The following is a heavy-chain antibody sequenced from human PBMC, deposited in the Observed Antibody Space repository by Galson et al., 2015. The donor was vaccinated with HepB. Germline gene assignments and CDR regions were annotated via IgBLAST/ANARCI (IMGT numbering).Heavy chain of an antibody. V-gene: IGHV1-3*01. CDR3: ARGWTVTGNWFDP. J-gene: IGHJ5*02. Sequence: SVKVSCKAPGYAFRTYGFHWVRQAPGQSLEWMGWINAGNGKTEYTQNFWGRVTITRDTSANIIYMEVSGLRSEDTAIYYCARGWTVTGNWFDPWGQGTLVTVSS. CDR2: INAGNGKT. CDR1: GYAFRTYG. D-gene: IGHD6-19*01.